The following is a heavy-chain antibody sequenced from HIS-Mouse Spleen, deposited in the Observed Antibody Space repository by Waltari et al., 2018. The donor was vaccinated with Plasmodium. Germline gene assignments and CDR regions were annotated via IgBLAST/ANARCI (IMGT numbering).Heavy chain of an antibody. CDR1: GGSFSGYY. CDR3: ARGRVLGTSSGYFDL. V-gene: IGHV4-34*01. D-gene: IGHD3-10*01. J-gene: IGHJ2*01. Sequence: QVQLQQWGEGLLKPSETLSLTCAVLGGSFSGYYWSWIRQPPGKGLEWIGEINHSGSTNYNPSLKSRVTISVDTSKNQFSLKLSSVTAADTAVYYCARGRVLGTSSGYFDLWGRGTLVTVSS. CDR2: INHSGST.